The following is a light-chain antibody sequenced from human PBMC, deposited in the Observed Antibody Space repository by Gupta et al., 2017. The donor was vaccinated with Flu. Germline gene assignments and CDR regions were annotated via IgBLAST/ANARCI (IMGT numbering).Light chain of an antibody. CDR3: QQYGSSPLT. CDR2: DAF. CDR1: QSVSSNY. J-gene: IGKJ4*01. Sequence: DIVLTQSPCTLSLSPGERATLSCRASQSVSSNYLAWYQQKPGQAPRLLIYDAFSRATGIPARFSGSGAGTDFTLTISGLEPQDFAVYYCQQYGSSPLTFGGGTKVEI. V-gene: IGKV3-20*01.